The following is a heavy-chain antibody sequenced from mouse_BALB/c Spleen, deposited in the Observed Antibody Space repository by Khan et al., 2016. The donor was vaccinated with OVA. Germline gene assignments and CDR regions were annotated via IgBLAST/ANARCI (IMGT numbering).Heavy chain of an antibody. CDR3: TRGGYSSLAD. J-gene: IGHJ3*01. CDR2: IYPGNSDT. D-gene: IGHD1-3*01. CDR1: GYSFTSYL. Sequence: EVQLQESGTVLARPGASVKMSCKASGYSFTSYLIHWVKQRPGQGLEWIGDIYPGNSDTSYNQKFKDKAKLTAGTSASTAYMELSNLTNEDSAVYYCTRGGYSSLADWGKGTLVTGSA. V-gene: IGHV1-5*01.